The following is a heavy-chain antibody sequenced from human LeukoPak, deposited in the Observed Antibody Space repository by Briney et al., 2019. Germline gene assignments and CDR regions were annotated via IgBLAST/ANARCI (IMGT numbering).Heavy chain of an antibody. CDR2: IYHSGST. V-gene: IGHV4-4*02. CDR3: ARVEYFDYIWGSYKY. CDR1: GGSISSSYW. D-gene: IGHD3-16*01. J-gene: IGHJ4*02. Sequence: SGTLSLTCAVSGGSISSSYWWSWVRQPPGKGLEWIGEIYHSGSTNYNPSLKSRVAVSVDKSKNQFSLKLGSVTAADTAVYYCARVEYFDYIWGSYKYWGQGTLVTVSS.